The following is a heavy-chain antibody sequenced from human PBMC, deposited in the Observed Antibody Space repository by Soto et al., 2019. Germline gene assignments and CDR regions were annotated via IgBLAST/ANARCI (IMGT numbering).Heavy chain of an antibody. CDR3: ARLRIATNNYKWFDP. Sequence: QSLTCSVSGAALNSGNYYWSWIRQVPGKGLEWIGHIYVTGAVDYNPSLRDRITISQDTSERQFSLNLRLVTAADKAVYYCARLRIATNNYKWFDPWGQGTLVTVSS. V-gene: IGHV4-31*03. CDR1: GAALNSGNYY. CDR2: IYVTGAV. D-gene: IGHD2-21*01. J-gene: IGHJ5*02.